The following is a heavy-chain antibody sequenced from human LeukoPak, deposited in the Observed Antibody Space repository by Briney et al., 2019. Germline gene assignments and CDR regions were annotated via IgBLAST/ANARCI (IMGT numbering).Heavy chain of an antibody. CDR3: AREPPQLGMHDPFDF. V-gene: IGHV1-2*02. Sequence: ASVKVSCKTRGDTFTGHYVHWVRQAPGQGLEWMGWINPDSGRADSAQKLQDTVAMTRDTSLSTVFLEVSRLRLNDTAVYFCAREPPQLGMHDPFDFWGQGTMVTVS. CDR2: INPDSGRA. J-gene: IGHJ3*01. CDR1: GDTFTGHY. D-gene: IGHD7-27*01.